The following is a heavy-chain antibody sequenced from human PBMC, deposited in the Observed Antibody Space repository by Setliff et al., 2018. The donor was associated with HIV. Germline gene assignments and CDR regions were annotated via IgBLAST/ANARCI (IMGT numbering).Heavy chain of an antibody. D-gene: IGHD5-18*01. CDR2: INPNSGGA. CDR3: ARRRIQHWGYWYFDL. Sequence: ASVKVSCKASGYTFTGYYMHWVRQAPGQGLEWMGRINPNSGGANYAQKFQGRVTMTRDTSISTAYMELSRLRSDDTAVYYCARRRIQHWGYWYFDLWGRGTLVTVSS. CDR1: GYTFTGYY. V-gene: IGHV1-2*06. J-gene: IGHJ2*01.